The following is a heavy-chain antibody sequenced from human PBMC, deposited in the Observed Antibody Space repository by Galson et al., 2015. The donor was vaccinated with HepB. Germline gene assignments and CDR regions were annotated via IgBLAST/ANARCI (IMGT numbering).Heavy chain of an antibody. D-gene: IGHD3-22*01. Sequence: SLRLSCAASGFTFSSYSMNWVRQAPGKGLECVSYISSSSSTIYYADSVRGRFTISRDNAKSSLYLQMNSLRAGDTAVYYCASALHSSGYEGAFDIWGQGTMVTVSS. CDR1: GFTFSSYS. J-gene: IGHJ3*02. CDR2: ISSSSSTI. CDR3: ASALHSSGYEGAFDI. V-gene: IGHV3-48*01.